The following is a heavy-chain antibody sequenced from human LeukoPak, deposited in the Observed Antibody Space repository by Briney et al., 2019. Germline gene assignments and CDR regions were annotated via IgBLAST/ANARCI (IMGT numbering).Heavy chain of an antibody. CDR2: IFPGESDT. J-gene: IGHJ4*02. Sequence: GESLKISCKGSGYTFTNYWIGWVRPMPGKGLEWMGIIFPGESDTRYSPSFQGQVTIAADKSISTVYLQWSSLKASDTAIYYCARGDGYNGGGDYWGQGTLVTASS. CDR1: GYTFTNYW. CDR3: ARGDGYNGGGDY. D-gene: IGHD5-24*01. V-gene: IGHV5-51*01.